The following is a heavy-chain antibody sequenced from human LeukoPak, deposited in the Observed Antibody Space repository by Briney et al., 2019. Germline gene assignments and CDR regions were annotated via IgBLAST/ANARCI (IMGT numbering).Heavy chain of an antibody. CDR3: ARSVIYGDPRPLGY. V-gene: IGHV4-59*01. CDR2: ISYSGST. D-gene: IGHD4-17*01. Sequence: SETLSLTCTVSSDSISNYYWSWIRQPPGKGPEWIGYISYSGSTKHNPSLKSRVTISLDTSKNQFSLKLSTVTTADTAIYYCARSVIYGDPRPLGYWGQGARVTVSS. J-gene: IGHJ4*02. CDR1: SDSISNYY.